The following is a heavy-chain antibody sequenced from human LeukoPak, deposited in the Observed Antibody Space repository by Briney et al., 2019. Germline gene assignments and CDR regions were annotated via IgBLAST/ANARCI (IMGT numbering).Heavy chain of an antibody. CDR1: GFTFSSYG. V-gene: IGHV3-7*01. J-gene: IGHJ6*03. CDR2: IKQDGSEK. CDR3: ARVAAAGIHYYYMDV. D-gene: IGHD6-13*01. Sequence: GGSLRLSWAAPGFTFSSYGMSWVRQAPGKGLEGVANIKQDGSEKYYVDSVKGRFTISRDNAKNSLYLQMNSLRAEDTAVYYCARVAAAGIHYYYMDVWGKGTTVTVSS.